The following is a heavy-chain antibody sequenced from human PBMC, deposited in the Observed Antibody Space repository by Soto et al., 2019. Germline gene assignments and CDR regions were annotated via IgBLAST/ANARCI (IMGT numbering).Heavy chain of an antibody. Sequence: GGSLRLSCAASGFTFSSYAMHWVRQAPGKRLEWVAVISYDGSNKYYADSVKGRFTISRDNSKNTLYLQMNSLRAEDTAVYYCARERLDSSWSPFDYWGQGTLVTVSS. J-gene: IGHJ4*02. D-gene: IGHD6-13*01. CDR1: GFTFSSYA. CDR3: ARERLDSSWSPFDY. CDR2: ISYDGSNK. V-gene: IGHV3-30-3*01.